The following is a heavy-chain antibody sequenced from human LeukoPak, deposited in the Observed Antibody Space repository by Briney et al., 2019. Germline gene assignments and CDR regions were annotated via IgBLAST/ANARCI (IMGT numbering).Heavy chain of an antibody. CDR1: GFTFSSYW. V-gene: IGHV3-74*01. CDR2: INSDGSST. CDR3: ARSGRGGAFDI. D-gene: IGHD1-26*01. J-gene: IGHJ3*02. Sequence: GGTLRLSCAASGFTFSSYWMHWVRQAPGKGLVWVSRINSDGSSTSYADSVKGRFTISRDNAKNTQYLQMSSLRAEDTAVYYCARSGRGGAFDIWGQGTVVTVSS.